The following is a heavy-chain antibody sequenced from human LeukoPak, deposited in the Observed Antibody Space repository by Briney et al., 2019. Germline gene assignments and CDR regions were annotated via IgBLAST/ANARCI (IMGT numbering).Heavy chain of an antibody. J-gene: IGHJ5*02. Sequence: ASVKVSCKASGYTFTGYYMHWVRQAPGQGLEWMGWINPNSGGTNYAQKFQGRVTMTRDTSISTAYMELRSLRSDDTAVYYCARVLRGYSYGVVYNWFDPWGQGTLVTVSS. V-gene: IGHV1-2*02. CDR3: ARVLRGYSYGVVYNWFDP. D-gene: IGHD5-18*01. CDR1: GYTFTGYY. CDR2: INPNSGGT.